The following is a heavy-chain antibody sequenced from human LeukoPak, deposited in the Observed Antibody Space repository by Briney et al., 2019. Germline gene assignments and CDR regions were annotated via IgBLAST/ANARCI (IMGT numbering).Heavy chain of an antibody. CDR1: GFTFSSYA. Sequence: GGSLRLSCAASGFTFSSYAMSWVRQAPGKGLEWVSAISGSGGSTYYADSVKGRFTISRDNSKNTLYLQMNSLRAEDTAVYHCAKGNSGSSWHNWFDPWGQGTLVTVSS. J-gene: IGHJ5*02. D-gene: IGHD6-13*01. V-gene: IGHV3-23*01. CDR3: AKGNSGSSWHNWFDP. CDR2: ISGSGGST.